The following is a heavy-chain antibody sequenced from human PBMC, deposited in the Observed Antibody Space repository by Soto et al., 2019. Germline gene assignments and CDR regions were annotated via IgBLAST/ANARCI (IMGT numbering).Heavy chain of an antibody. CDR2: IYWNDDT. V-gene: IGHV2-5*01. Sequence: QITLKESGPTLVKPTQTLTLTCTFSGFSLTTAGAGVGWIRQPPGKALEWLALIYWNDDTPYSPSLKSRLTIIKDTSKNQVVLRVTNMDPADTATYYCAHRGYGNYPRDNWFDPWGQGSLVIVSS. CDR1: GFSLTTAGAG. J-gene: IGHJ5*02. CDR3: AHRGYGNYPRDNWFDP. D-gene: IGHD4-17*01.